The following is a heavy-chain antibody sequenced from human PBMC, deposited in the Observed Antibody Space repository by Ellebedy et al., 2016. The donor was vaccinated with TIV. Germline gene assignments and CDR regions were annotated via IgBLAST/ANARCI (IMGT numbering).Heavy chain of an antibody. D-gene: IGHD6-13*01. CDR3: ARVALVAAAPFDY. V-gene: IGHV1-18*01. Sequence: ASVKVSXXASGYTFTSYAMHWVRQAPGQRLEWMGWISAYNGNTNYAQKLQGRVTMTTDTSTSTAYMELRSLRSDDTAVYYCARVALVAAAPFDYWGQGTLVTVSS. J-gene: IGHJ4*02. CDR2: ISAYNGNT. CDR1: GYTFTSYA.